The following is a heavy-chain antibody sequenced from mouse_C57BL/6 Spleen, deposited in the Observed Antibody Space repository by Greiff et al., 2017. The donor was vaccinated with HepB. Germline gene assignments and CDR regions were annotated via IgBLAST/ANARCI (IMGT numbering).Heavy chain of an antibody. V-gene: IGHV1-82*01. Sequence: QVQLKESGPELVKPGASVKISCKASGYAFSSSWMNWVKQRPGKGLEWIGRIYPGDGDTNYNGKFKGKATLTADKSSSTAYMQLSSLTSEDSAVYFCASPYYYGSSYYAPAWFAYWGQGTLVTVSA. J-gene: IGHJ3*01. D-gene: IGHD1-1*01. CDR1: GYAFSSSW. CDR3: ASPYYYGSSYYAPAWFAY. CDR2: IYPGDGDT.